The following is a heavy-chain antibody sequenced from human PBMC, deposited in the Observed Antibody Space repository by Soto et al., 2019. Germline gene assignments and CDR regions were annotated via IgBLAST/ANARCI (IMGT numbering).Heavy chain of an antibody. Sequence: GASVKVSCKASGGTFSSYAISWVRQDPGQGLEWMGGIIPIFGTANYAQKFQGRVTITADESTSTAYMELSSLRSEDTAVYYCARDRYCSGGSCYLGTFPEFDYWGQGTLVTVSS. D-gene: IGHD2-15*01. CDR1: GGTFSSYA. CDR2: IIPIFGTA. CDR3: ARDRYCSGGSCYLGTFPEFDY. J-gene: IGHJ4*02. V-gene: IGHV1-69*13.